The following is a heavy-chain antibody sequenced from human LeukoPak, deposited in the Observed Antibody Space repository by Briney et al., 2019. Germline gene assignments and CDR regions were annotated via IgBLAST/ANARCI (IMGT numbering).Heavy chain of an antibody. CDR3: ARVDTAMVTDY. Sequence: SETLSLTCTVSGGSISSYYWSWLRQPPGKGLEWIGYIYYSGSTNYNPSLKSRVTISVDTSKNQFSLKLSSVTAADTAVYYCARVDTAMVTDYWGQGTLVTVSS. CDR2: IYYSGST. D-gene: IGHD5-18*01. J-gene: IGHJ4*02. V-gene: IGHV4-59*01. CDR1: GGSISSYY.